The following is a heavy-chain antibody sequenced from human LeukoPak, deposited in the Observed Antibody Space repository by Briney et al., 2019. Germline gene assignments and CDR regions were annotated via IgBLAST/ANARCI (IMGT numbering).Heavy chain of an antibody. Sequence: GRSLRPSCAASGFTFDNYAMHWVRQAPGKGLEWLSIISWNSGYIGYADSVKGRFTISRDNAKKSLDLQMNSLRAEDTAFYYCAKVRGTYSSGYFFDYWGQGTLVTVSS. D-gene: IGHD6-19*01. CDR1: GFTFDNYA. CDR3: AKVRGTYSSGYFFDY. J-gene: IGHJ4*02. CDR2: ISWNSGYI. V-gene: IGHV3-9*01.